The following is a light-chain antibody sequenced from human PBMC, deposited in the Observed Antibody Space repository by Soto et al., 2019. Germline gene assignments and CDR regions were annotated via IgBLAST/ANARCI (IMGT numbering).Light chain of an antibody. V-gene: IGLV3-1*01. CDR2: QDN. J-gene: IGLJ1*01. CDR1: KLGDKY. CDR3: QAWDSSPYV. Sequence: SSELTQPPSVSVSPGQTASITCSGDKLGDKYACWYQQKPGQSPVLVIYQDNKRPSGIPERFSGSNSGNTATLTISGTQAMDEADYFCQAWDSSPYVFGSGTKLTVL.